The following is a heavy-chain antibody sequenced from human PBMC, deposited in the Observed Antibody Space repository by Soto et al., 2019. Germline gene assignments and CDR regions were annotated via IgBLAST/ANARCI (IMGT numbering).Heavy chain of an antibody. J-gene: IGHJ5*02. Sequence: TLSLTCTVSGASVRTGAYYWGWVRQRPGRGLEWIGYVYESGYTYYNMSLKSRLTISLERSNNQFSLGLTSVTAADTAVYYCVRALRHTAVVCPWFDPWGQGTLVNVSS. CDR3: VRALRHTAVVCPWFDP. D-gene: IGHD5-18*01. CDR2: VYESGYT. V-gene: IGHV4-31*03. CDR1: GASVRTGAYY.